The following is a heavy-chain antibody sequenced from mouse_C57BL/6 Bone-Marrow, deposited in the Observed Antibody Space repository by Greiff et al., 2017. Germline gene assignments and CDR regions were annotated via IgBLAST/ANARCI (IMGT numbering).Heavy chain of an antibody. CDR1: GFNIKDDY. CDR3: SMDYYFDY. V-gene: IGHV14-4*01. CDR2: IDPENGDT. Sequence: EVQLQQSGAELVRPGASVKLSCTASGFNIKDDYMHWVKQRPEQGLEWIGWIDPENGDTEYASEFQGKATITADTSSNTAYLQLSSLTSEDTAVYYCSMDYYFDYWGQDTTLTVSS. J-gene: IGHJ2*01.